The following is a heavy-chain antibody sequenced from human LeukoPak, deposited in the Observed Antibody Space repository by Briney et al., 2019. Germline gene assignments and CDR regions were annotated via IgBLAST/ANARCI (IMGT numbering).Heavy chain of an antibody. CDR2: IYYSGST. D-gene: IGHD2-15*01. V-gene: IGHV4-39*01. CDR3: ARLVLAGYFDS. J-gene: IGHJ4*02. CDR1: GGSISSSSYY. Sequence: SETLSVTCTVSGGSISSSSYYWGWIRQPPGKGMEWIGSIYYSGSTYYNPSLKSRVTISVDTSRNQFSLKLSSVTAADTAVYYCARLVLAGYFDSWGQGTLVTVSS.